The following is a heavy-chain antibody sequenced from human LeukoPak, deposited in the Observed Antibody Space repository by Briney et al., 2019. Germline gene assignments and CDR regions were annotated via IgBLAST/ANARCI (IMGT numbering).Heavy chain of an antibody. CDR3: AKEGTPQVSTWYDL. CDR2: ISYEGGTQ. Sequence: GMSLRLSCAASGVTLSPYGMHWVRQAPGKGLEWVAVISYEGGTQHYADSVKGRFIISRDNPRNTLYLQMNILRTEDAAVYYCAKEGTPQVSTWYDLWGQGTQVIVSS. V-gene: IGHV3-30*18. J-gene: IGHJ5*02. CDR1: GVTLSPYG. D-gene: IGHD3-10*01.